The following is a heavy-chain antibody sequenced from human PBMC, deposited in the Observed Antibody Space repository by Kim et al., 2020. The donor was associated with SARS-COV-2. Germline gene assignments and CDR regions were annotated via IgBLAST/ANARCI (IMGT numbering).Heavy chain of an antibody. D-gene: IGHD6-19*01. Sequence: GGSLRLSCAASGFTFSSYAMSWVRQAPGKGLEWVSSLSGSGSNTHYADSVKGRFTISRDNSKNTLFLQMNGLRAGDTALYYCAKAKRPQWLEFPFDSWGQGTLVTVSS. V-gene: IGHV3-23*01. J-gene: IGHJ4*02. CDR1: GFTFSSYA. CDR2: LSGSGSNT. CDR3: AKAKRPQWLEFPFDS.